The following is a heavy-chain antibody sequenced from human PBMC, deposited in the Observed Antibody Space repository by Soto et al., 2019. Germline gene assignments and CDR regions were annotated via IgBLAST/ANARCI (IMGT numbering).Heavy chain of an antibody. Sequence: GVSLRRSCSVSGLPFNSYARSWVRQSPGNGLAWVSAISGSGGSTYYADSVKHRFTISRDNSTNTLYLQMNSLGAEDTAVYYSAQPSTRAAPGYDSDWLDPWGPGTLVNVSS. D-gene: IGHD3-22*01. CDR3: AQPSTRAAPGYDSDWLDP. J-gene: IGHJ5*02. CDR1: GLPFNSYA. CDR2: ISGSGGST. V-gene: IGHV3-23*01.